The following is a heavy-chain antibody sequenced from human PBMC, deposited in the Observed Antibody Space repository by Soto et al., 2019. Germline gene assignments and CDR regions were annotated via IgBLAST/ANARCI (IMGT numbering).Heavy chain of an antibody. Sequence: GESLKISCKGSGYSFAGYWITWVRQKPGKGLEWMGRIDPSGSQTYYSPSFRGHVTISVTKSITTVFLQWSSLRASDTAMYYCARQIYDSDTGPNFQYYFDPWGPGTLVTVSS. CDR3: ARQIYDSDTGPNFQYYFDP. CDR2: IDPSGSQT. V-gene: IGHV5-10-1*01. D-gene: IGHD3-22*01. J-gene: IGHJ4*02. CDR1: GYSFAGYW.